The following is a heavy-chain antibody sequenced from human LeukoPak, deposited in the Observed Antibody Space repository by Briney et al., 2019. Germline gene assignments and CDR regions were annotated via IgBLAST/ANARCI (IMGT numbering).Heavy chain of an antibody. V-gene: IGHV4-59*08. CDR1: GGSINGYY. Sequence: PSETLSLTCAVSGGSINGYYWTWIRQPPGKGLEYIGYIYYSGNTNYNPSLKSRVTISVDTSKNQFSLKLNSVTAADTAVYYCARRAAPPNYGTDVWGQGTTVTVSS. D-gene: IGHD2-15*01. CDR2: IYYSGNT. J-gene: IGHJ6*02. CDR3: ARRAAPPNYGTDV.